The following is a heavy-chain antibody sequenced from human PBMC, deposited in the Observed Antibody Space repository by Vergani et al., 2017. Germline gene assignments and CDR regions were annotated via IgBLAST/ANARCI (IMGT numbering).Heavy chain of an antibody. CDR2: IYYSGST. Sequence: QLQLQESGPGLVKPSETLSLTCTVSGGSISSSSYYWGWIRQPPGKGLEWIGSIYYSGSTYYNPSLMSRVTISVDTSKNQFSLKLSSVTAADTAVYYCARQESCSGGSCYSMLWYFDLWGRGTLVTVSS. J-gene: IGHJ2*01. V-gene: IGHV4-39*01. CDR1: GGSISSSSYY. CDR3: ARQESCSGGSCYSMLWYFDL. D-gene: IGHD2-15*01.